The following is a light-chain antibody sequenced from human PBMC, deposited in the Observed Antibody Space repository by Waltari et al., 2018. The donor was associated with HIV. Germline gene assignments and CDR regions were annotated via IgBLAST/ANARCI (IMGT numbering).Light chain of an antibody. V-gene: IGLV2-23*02. CDR3: CAYAGPTGLSEV. J-gene: IGLJ2*01. CDR2: DVG. CDR1: SRAIGASNH. Sequence: QSALTQPASVSGSPGQSITIPCPGPSRAIGASNHVSWYQQHPGKAPKLIIYDVGTRPSGVSDRFSGSKSGNTASLTISGLQSEDEADYHCCAYAGPTGLSEVFGGGTKLTVL.